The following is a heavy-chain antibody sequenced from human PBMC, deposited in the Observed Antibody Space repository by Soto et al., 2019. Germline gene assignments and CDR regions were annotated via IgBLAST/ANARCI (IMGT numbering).Heavy chain of an antibody. CDR1: GFTVSSTY. J-gene: IGHJ6*02. Sequence: GESLKISCHASGFTVSSTYMSWVRQAPGMGLEWVAVIESGGSTHYADSVKGRFTISRDIPKNMIYLQLHTLRAEDTAVYYCAKDLGPLRLLNYYFYGLDVWGQGTTVTVSS. CDR2: IESGGST. D-gene: IGHD2-15*01. CDR3: AKDLGPLRLLNYYFYGLDV. V-gene: IGHV3-53*01.